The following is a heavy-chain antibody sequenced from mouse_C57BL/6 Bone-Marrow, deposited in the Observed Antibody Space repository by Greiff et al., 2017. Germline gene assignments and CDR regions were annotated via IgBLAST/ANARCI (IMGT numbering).Heavy chain of an antibody. CDR1: GYTFTSSG. V-gene: IGHV1-81*01. D-gene: IGHD2-1*01. J-gene: IGHJ3*01. CDR2: IYPRSGNP. CDR3: ARDYYGNYERFAY. Sequence: VQLQQSGAELARPGASVKLSCKASGYTFTSSGISWVKQRTGQGLEWIGEIYPRSGNPYSNENFKGKATLTADKSSSTAYMELRSLTSEDSAVYFCARDYYGNYERFAYWGQGTLVTVSA.